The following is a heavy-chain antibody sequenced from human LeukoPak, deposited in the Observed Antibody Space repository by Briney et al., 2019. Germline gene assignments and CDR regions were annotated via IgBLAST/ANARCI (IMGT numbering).Heavy chain of an antibody. V-gene: IGHV5-51*01. Sequence: GESLKISCKGSGYSFTSYWIGWVRQMPGKGLEWMGIIYPGDSDTRYSPSFQGQVTISADKSISTAYLQWSSLKASDTAMYYCARSVSLATYGMDVWGQGTTVTVSS. CDR1: GYSFTSYW. CDR3: ARSVSLATYGMDV. D-gene: IGHD1-26*01. J-gene: IGHJ6*02. CDR2: IYPGDSDT.